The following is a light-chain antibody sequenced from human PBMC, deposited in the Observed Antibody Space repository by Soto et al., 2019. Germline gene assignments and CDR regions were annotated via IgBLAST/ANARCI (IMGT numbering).Light chain of an antibody. Sequence: QSVLTQPASVSGSPGQSITISCTGTSSDVDGCNCVSWYQQHPGKAPKLMIYEVNNRPSGVSNRFSGSKSGNTASLTISGLQAEDEADYYCSSFTSTRTYVFGTGTKLTVL. CDR3: SSFTSTRTYV. V-gene: IGLV2-14*01. CDR1: SSDVDGCNC. CDR2: EVN. J-gene: IGLJ1*01.